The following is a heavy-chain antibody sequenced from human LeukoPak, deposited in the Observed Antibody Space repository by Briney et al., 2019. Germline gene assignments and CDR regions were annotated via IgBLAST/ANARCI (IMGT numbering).Heavy chain of an antibody. D-gene: IGHD3-22*01. J-gene: IGHJ6*02. CDR3: ARPTPDSSGYYGGMDV. V-gene: IGHV4-61*02. Sequence: SQTLSLTCTVSGGSISSGSYYWSWIRQPAGKGLEWIGRIYTSGSTNYNPSLKSRVTISVDTSKNQLSLKLRSVAAADTAVFYCARPTPDSSGYYGGMDVWGQGTTVTVSS. CDR1: GGSISSGSYY. CDR2: IYTSGST.